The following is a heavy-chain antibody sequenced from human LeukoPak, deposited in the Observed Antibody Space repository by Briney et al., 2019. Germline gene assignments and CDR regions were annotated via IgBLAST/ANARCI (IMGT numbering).Heavy chain of an antibody. Sequence: SETLSLTCTVSGGSISTSNYYWSWIRQPPGKGLEWIGYIYYSGSTNYNPSLKSRVTISVDTSKNQFSLKLSSVTAADTAVYYCARGEMATIEDAFDIWGQGTMVTVSS. J-gene: IGHJ3*02. V-gene: IGHV4-61*01. CDR2: IYYSGST. D-gene: IGHD5-24*01. CDR1: GGSISTSNYY. CDR3: ARGEMATIEDAFDI.